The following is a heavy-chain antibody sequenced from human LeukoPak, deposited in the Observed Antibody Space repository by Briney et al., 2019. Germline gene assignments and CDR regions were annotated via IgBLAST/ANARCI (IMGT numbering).Heavy chain of an antibody. J-gene: IGHJ4*02. CDR1: GGTFSSYA. CDR2: ISAYNGNT. V-gene: IGHV1-18*01. CDR3: ARFYDFWSGIDY. D-gene: IGHD3-3*01. Sequence: ASVKVSCKASGGTFSSYAISWVRQAPGQGLEWMGWISAYNGNTNYAQKLQGRVTMTTDTSTSTAYMELRSLRSDDTAVYYCARFYDFWSGIDYWGQGTLVTVSS.